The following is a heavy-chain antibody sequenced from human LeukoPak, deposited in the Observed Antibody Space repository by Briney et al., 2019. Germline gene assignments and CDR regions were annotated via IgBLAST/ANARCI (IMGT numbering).Heavy chain of an antibody. V-gene: IGHV4-59*02. J-gene: IGHJ5*01. CDR3: ARDLFPINWFES. CDR2: IFHTGIT. CDR1: GGSVTKYY. D-gene: IGHD2-2*02. Sequence: SETLSLTCTVSGGSVTKYYWHWIRHAPGKGLEWIGFIFHTGITNYNPSPKSRVTISVDTSKNQFSLKLTSVTAADTAVYFCARDLFPINWFESWGQGTLVTVSS.